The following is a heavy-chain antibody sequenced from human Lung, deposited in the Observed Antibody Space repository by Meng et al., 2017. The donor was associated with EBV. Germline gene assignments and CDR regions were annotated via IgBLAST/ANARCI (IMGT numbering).Heavy chain of an antibody. CDR3: ARGGTSSAPFDY. J-gene: IGHJ4*02. CDR1: GGSISSGGYY. CDR2: IYYSGST. V-gene: IGHV4-31*03. D-gene: IGHD2-2*01. Sequence: QLLESGPGLVKPSQTPALSCTVFGGSISSGGYYWSWIRQHPGKGLEWIGYIYYSGSTYYNPSLKSRVTISVDTSKTQFSLSLNSVTAADTAVYYCARGGTSSAPFDYWGQGTLVTVSS.